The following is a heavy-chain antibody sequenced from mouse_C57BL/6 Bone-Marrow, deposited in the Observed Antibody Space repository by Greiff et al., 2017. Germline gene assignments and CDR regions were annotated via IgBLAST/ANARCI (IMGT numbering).Heavy chain of an antibody. J-gene: IGHJ1*03. CDR1: GYSITSDY. Sequence: EVNVVESGPGLAKPSQTLSLTCSVTGYSITSDYWNWIRKFPGNKLEYMGYISYSGSTYYNPSLKSRIPITRDTSKNQYYLQLNSVTTEDTATYYCARWCSSYPHWYFDVWGTGTTVTVSS. V-gene: IGHV3-8*01. CDR3: ARWCSSYPHWYFDV. D-gene: IGHD1-1*01. CDR2: ISYSGST.